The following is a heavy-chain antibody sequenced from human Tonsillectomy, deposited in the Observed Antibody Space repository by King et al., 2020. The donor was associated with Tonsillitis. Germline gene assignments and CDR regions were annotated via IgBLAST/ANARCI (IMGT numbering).Heavy chain of an antibody. CDR3: ARLEVYGDQPSHFDH. CDR1: GYSFTSYW. CDR2: IYPGDSDT. Sequence: QLVQSGAEGKKPGESPKISCKDSGYSFTSYWIGWGRQMPGKGREWMGIIYPGDSDTRYSPSFQSQVTISADTSISTAYLQWSSLKASDTAMYYCARLEVYGDQPSHFDHWGQGTLVTVSS. D-gene: IGHD4-17*01. V-gene: IGHV5-51*01. J-gene: IGHJ4*02.